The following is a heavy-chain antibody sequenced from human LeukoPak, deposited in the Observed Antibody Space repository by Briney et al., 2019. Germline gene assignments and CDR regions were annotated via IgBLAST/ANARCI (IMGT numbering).Heavy chain of an antibody. CDR1: GYTFTSYD. CDR3: ASGVGGLYYYYGMDV. CDR2: MNPNSGNT. J-gene: IGHJ6*02. Sequence: ASVNVSCKASGYTFTSYDINWVRQAPGQGLEWMGWMNPNSGNTGYAQKFQGRVTMTRNTSISTAYMELSSLRSEDTAVYYCASGVGGLYYYYGMDVWGQGTTVTVSS. D-gene: IGHD3/OR15-3a*01. V-gene: IGHV1-8*01.